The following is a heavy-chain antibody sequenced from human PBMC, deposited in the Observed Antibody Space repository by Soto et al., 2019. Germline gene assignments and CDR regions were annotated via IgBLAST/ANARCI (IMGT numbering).Heavy chain of an antibody. CDR3: ARGAAGIAVAGPSYYFDY. Sequence: QVQLVQSGAEVKKPGSSVKVSCKASGGTFSSYSISWVRQAPGQGLEWMGRIIPILGIANYAQKFQGRGTITADKSTSTAYMELSSLRSEDTAVYYCARGAAGIAVAGPSYYFDYWGQGTLVTVSS. V-gene: IGHV1-69*02. CDR1: GGTFSSYS. CDR2: IIPILGIA. J-gene: IGHJ4*02. D-gene: IGHD6-19*01.